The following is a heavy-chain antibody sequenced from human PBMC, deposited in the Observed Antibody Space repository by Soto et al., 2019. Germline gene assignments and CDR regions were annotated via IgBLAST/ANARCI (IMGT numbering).Heavy chain of an antibody. D-gene: IGHD5-18*01. CDR2: IYPGDSGT. CDR1: GYSFTSYL. Sequence: GESLKISRKGSGYSFTSYLISWVRQMPGKGLEWVGIIYPGDSGTRYSPSVQGQVTISADKSISTAYLQWSSLKASDTAMYYCARPRRGYSYGSFDYWGQGTLVTVSS. CDR3: ARPRRGYSYGSFDY. J-gene: IGHJ4*02. V-gene: IGHV5-51*01.